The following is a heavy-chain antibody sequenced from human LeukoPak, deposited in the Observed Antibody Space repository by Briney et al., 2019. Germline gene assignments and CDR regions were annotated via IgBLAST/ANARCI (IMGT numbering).Heavy chain of an antibody. D-gene: IGHD6-13*01. CDR3: ARESNSSSYRPDGMDV. CDR2: ISYDGSNK. J-gene: IGHJ6*02. CDR1: GFTFSSYA. V-gene: IGHV3-30-3*01. Sequence: GRSLRLSCAASGFTFSSYAMHWVRQAPGKGLEWVAVISYDGSNKYYADSVKGRFTISRDNSKNTLYLQMNSLRAEDTAVYYCARESNSSSYRPDGMDVWGQGTTVTVSS.